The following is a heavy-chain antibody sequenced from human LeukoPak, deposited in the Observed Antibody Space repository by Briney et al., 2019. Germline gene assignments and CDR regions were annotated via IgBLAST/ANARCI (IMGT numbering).Heavy chain of an antibody. V-gene: IGHV3-74*01. Sequence: PGGSLRLSCAVSGFTFSSHAMSWVRQAPGKGLVWVSRINSDGSSTSYAESVKGRFTISRDNAKNTLYLQMNSLRAEDTAVYYCARGQSVRNDLWGQGTLVTVSS. CDR2: INSDGSST. D-gene: IGHD1-1*01. J-gene: IGHJ4*02. CDR3: ARGQSVRNDL. CDR1: GFTFSSHA.